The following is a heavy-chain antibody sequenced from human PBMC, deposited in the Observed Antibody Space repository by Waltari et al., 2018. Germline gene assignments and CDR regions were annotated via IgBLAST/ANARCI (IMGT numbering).Heavy chain of an antibody. CDR2: ISSSGSTI. D-gene: IGHD1-1*01. CDR3: ANRPTGKAY. J-gene: IGHJ4*02. V-gene: IGHV3-48*03. CDR1: GFTFSSYE. Sequence: EVQLVESGGGLVQPGGSLRLSCAASGFTFSSYEMSWVRQAPGKGLEWGSYISSSGSTIYYADSVKGRFTISRDNAKNSLYLQMNSLRDEDTAVYYCANRPTGKAYWGQGTLVTVSS.